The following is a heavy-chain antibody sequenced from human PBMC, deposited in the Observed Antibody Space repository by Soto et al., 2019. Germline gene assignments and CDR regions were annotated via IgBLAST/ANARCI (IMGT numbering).Heavy chain of an antibody. J-gene: IGHJ4*02. V-gene: IGHV4-30-2*01. CDR3: AAGGGLPRYY. CDR2: IYHSGST. CDR1: GGSISSGGYS. Sequence: QLQLQESGSGLVKPSQTLSLTCAVSGGSISSGGYSWSWIRQPPGKGLEWIGYIYHSGSTYYNPSLKGRATIAVDRSKTQFSLKLGSVTAAYTAVYYCAAGGGLPRYYWGQGTLVTVSS. D-gene: IGHD5-12*01.